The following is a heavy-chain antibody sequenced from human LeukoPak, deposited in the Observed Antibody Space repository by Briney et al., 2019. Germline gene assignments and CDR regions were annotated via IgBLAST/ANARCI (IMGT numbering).Heavy chain of an antibody. D-gene: IGHD2-2*01. CDR3: AGRGSSSGTFDV. Sequence: PSQTLSLTCTVSGGSLSNLDYYWTWIRQPAGKRLEWIGRIYTSGGTNYNPSLKSRVTMSVDKSKNQISLNLASLTAADTALYYCAGRGSSSGTFDVWGPGTFVTVSS. CDR2: IYTSGGT. CDR1: GGSLSNLDYY. J-gene: IGHJ3*01. V-gene: IGHV4-61*02.